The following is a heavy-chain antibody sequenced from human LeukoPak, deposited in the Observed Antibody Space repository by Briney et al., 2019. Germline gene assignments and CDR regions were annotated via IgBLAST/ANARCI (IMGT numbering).Heavy chain of an antibody. CDR1: GYSISSDYY. D-gene: IGHD2-15*01. J-gene: IGHJ4*02. V-gene: IGHV4-61*02. CDR2: IYTSGST. Sequence: SETLSLTCTVSGYSISSDYYWGWIRQPAGKGLEWIGRIYTSGSTNYNPSLKSRVTISVDTSKNQFSLKLSSVTAADTAVYYCARALGYCSGGSCYSGYDYWGQGTLVTVSS. CDR3: ARALGYCSGGSCYSGYDY.